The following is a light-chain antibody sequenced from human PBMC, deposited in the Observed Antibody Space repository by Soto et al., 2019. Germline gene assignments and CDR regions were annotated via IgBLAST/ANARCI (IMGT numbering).Light chain of an antibody. V-gene: IGKV1-9*01. CDR1: QGVRSY. Sequence: QLTQSPASLSASVVDRVTVTWRASQGVRSYLAWFQQRPGKAPKLLIFGASTLQNGVPARFSGGGFGTEFTLTITSLQPEDFATYYCHQVYTYPRTFGQGTKVDIK. J-gene: IGKJ1*01. CDR2: GAS. CDR3: HQVYTYPRT.